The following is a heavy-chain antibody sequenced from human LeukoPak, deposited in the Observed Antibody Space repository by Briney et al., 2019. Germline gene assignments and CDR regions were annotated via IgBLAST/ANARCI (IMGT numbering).Heavy chain of an antibody. CDR2: INPNSGGT. CDR1: GYTFTGYY. CDR3: ARDPKGDSSSWYYYYGMDV. J-gene: IGHJ6*02. Sequence: ASVKVSCKASGYTFTGYYMHWVRQAPGQGLEWMGWINPNSGGTNYAQKFQGWVTMTRDTSISTAYVELSRLRSDDTAVYHCARDPKGDSSSWYYYYGMDVWGQGTTVTVSS. V-gene: IGHV1-2*04. D-gene: IGHD6-13*01.